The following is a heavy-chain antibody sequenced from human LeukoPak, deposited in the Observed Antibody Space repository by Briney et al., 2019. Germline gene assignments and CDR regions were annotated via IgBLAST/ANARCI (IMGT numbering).Heavy chain of an antibody. J-gene: IGHJ4*02. V-gene: IGHV1-69*01. Sequence: SVKVSCKASGGTFSSYAICWVRQAPGQGLEWMGGSILIFGTATYAQKLQGRVTITADESTSTAYMELSSLRSEDTAVYYGALPGDCSGGSCNRLLPLDYWGQGTLVTVSS. CDR2: SILIFGTA. CDR3: ALPGDCSGGSCNRLLPLDY. CDR1: GGTFSSYA. D-gene: IGHD2-15*01.